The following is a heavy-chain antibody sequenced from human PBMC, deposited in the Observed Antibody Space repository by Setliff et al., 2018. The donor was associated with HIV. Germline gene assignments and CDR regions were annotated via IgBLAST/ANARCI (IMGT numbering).Heavy chain of an antibody. J-gene: IGHJ5*02. V-gene: IGHV2-5*02. CDR3: AHSNLYSGGYLNWFDP. CDR1: GFSLSTSGVG. Sequence: SGPTLVNPTQTLTLTCTFSGFSLSTSGVGVGWIRQPPGKALEWLALIFWDDDKRYSPSLKSRLTITKDTPKNQVVLTMTNMHPVDTATYYCAHSNLYSGGYLNWFDPWGQGTLVTVSS. D-gene: IGHD1-26*01. CDR2: IFWDDDK.